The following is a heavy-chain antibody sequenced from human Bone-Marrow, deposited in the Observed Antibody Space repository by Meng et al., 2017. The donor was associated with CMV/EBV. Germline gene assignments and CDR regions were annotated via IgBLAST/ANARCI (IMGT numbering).Heavy chain of an antibody. CDR2: IYYSGGI. CDR1: IHSIRSSNW. Sequence: SQTLSLTCDVSIHSIRSSNWWGWIRQPPGKGLEWIGYIYYSGGIYYNPSLKSRVTMSVDTSKNQVSLKLNSVTAVDTAIYYCARTGDCTSTSCYTYFDFWGQGTPVTSPQ. V-gene: IGHV4-28*02. CDR3: ARTGDCTSTSCYTYFDF. D-gene: IGHD2-2*02. J-gene: IGHJ4*02.